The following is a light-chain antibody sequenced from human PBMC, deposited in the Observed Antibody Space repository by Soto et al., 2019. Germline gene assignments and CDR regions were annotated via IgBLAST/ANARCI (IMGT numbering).Light chain of an antibody. V-gene: IGLV2-14*02. J-gene: IGLJ3*02. CDR1: SSDVGSYDL. Sequence: QSVLTQPASVSESPGQSITISCTGTSSDVGSYDLVSWYQHHPGTAPKLIVYEVNKRPSGVSARFSGSKSGNTASLTISGLQAEDEAEYYCNSYTSSTTWVFGGGTKLTVL. CDR3: NSYTSSTTWV. CDR2: EVN.